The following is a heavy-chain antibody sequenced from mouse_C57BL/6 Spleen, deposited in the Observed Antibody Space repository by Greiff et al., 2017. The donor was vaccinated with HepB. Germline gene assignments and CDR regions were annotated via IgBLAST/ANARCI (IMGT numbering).Heavy chain of an antibody. V-gene: IGHV14-1*01. CDR2: IDPEDGDT. D-gene: IGHD6-1*01. CDR3: TPASDY. Sequence: VQLQQSGAELVRPGASVKLSCTASGFNIKDDYMHWVKQRPEQGLEWIGRIDPEDGDTEYAPKFQGKATMTAYTSSNTAYLHLSSLTSEDTAVYYGTPASDYWGQGTTLTVSS. J-gene: IGHJ2*01. CDR1: GFNIKDDY.